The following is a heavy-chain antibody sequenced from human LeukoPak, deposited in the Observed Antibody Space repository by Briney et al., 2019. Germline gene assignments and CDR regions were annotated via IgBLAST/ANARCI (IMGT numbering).Heavy chain of an antibody. CDR1: GGSFSGYY. Sequence: KPSETLSLTCAVYGGSFSGYYWSWIRQPPGKGLEWIGEINHSGSTNCNPSLKSRVTISVDTSKNQFSLKLSSVTAADTAVYYCARGPDCSGGSCNRNWFDPWGQGTLVTVSS. CDR2: INHSGST. D-gene: IGHD2-15*01. CDR3: ARGPDCSGGSCNRNWFDP. V-gene: IGHV4-34*01. J-gene: IGHJ5*02.